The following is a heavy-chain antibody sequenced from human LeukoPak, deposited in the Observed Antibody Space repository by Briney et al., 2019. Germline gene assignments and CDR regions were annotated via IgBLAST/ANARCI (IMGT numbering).Heavy chain of an antibody. D-gene: IGHD5-18*01. CDR2: ISSGGNT. CDR1: GFTVSSNY. J-gene: IGHJ6*02. Sequence: GGSLRLSCAASGFTVSSNYMNWVRQAPGEGPEWVAIISSGGNTYYADSVKGRFTISRDNSKNTLYLQMNSLRAEDTAIYYCATRQRSGYYYGMDVWGQGTTVTVSS. CDR3: ATRQRSGYYYGMDV. V-gene: IGHV3-53*01.